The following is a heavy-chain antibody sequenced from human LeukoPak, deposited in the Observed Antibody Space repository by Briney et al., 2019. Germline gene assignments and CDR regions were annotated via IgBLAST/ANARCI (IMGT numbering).Heavy chain of an antibody. D-gene: IGHD3-3*01. CDR3: ARTYYDFWSGPLYWFDP. CDR2: IYYSGST. J-gene: IGHJ5*02. CDR1: GGSISSYY. Sequence: SETLSLTCTVSGGSISSYYWSWIRQPPGKGLEWIGYIYYSGSTNCNPSLKSRVTISVDTSKNQFSLKLSSVTAADTAVYYCARTYYDFWSGPLYWFDPWGQGTLVTVSS. V-gene: IGHV4-59*08.